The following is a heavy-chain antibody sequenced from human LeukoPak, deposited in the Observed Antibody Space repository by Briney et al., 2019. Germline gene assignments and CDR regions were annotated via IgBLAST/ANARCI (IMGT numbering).Heavy chain of an antibody. CDR1: GDSVSSNSAA. J-gene: IGHJ4*02. Sequence: SQTLSLTCAISGDSVSSNSAARNWIRQSPSRGLEWLGRTYYRSRWYYDYAVSVKSRISLNPDTSKNQFSLHLNSVTPEDTALYFCARDLDGFEYWGQGTMVTVSS. CDR2: TYYRSRWYY. V-gene: IGHV6-1*01. CDR3: ARDLDGFEY.